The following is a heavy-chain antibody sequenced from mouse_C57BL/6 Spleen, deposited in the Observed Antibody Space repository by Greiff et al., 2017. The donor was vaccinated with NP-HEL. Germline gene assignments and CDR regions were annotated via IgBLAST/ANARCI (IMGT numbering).Heavy chain of an antibody. J-gene: IGHJ1*03. CDR3: ARWVITTVVPYWYFDV. V-gene: IGHV1-53*01. Sequence: QVQLQQPGTELVKPGASVKLSCKASGYTFTSYWMHWVKQRPGQGLEWIGNINPSNGGTNYNEKFKSKATLTVDKSSSTAYMQLSSLTSEDSAVYYCARWVITTVVPYWYFDVWGTGTTVTVSS. CDR2: INPSNGGT. CDR1: GYTFTSYW. D-gene: IGHD1-1*01.